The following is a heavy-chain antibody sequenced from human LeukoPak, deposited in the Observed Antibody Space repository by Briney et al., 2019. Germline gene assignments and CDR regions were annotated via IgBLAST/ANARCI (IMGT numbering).Heavy chain of an antibody. CDR3: ARESGSMRWFDP. CDR1: GGSISGYY. D-gene: IGHD6-25*01. V-gene: IGHV4-4*07. CDR2: MSTSGNS. Sequence: PSETLSLTRTVSGGSISGYYWSWIRQPAGKGLEWIGRMSTSGNSNYIPSLVSRVTMSVDTSKNQFSLNLSSVTAADTAMYYCARESGSMRWFDPWGQGTLVTVSS. J-gene: IGHJ5*02.